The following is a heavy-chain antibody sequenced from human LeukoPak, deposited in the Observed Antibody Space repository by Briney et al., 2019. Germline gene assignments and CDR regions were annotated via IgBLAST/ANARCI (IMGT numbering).Heavy chain of an antibody. V-gene: IGHV3-48*02. CDR2: ITSSGSST. J-gene: IGHJ4*02. D-gene: IGHD6-19*01. CDR3: ARDDSGGWSFDY. CDR1: GFIFRDYN. Sequence: GGPLRLSCAASGFIFRDYNMNWVRQAPGKGLEWISYITSSGSSTYYADSVKGRFTISRDNAKNSLYLQMNSLRDEDSAVYYCARDDSGGWSFDYWGQGTLVTVSS.